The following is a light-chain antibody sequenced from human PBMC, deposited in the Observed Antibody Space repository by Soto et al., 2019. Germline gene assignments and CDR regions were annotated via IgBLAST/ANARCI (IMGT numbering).Light chain of an antibody. J-gene: IGKJ1*01. CDR2: AAS. Sequence: DIQLTQSPSFLSASVGDRVTISCRASQGISSYLAWYQHKPGKAPNLLISAASSLQNGVPARFSGSGSGTDFTLTISSLEPEDFAVYYCQQRSNWWTFGQGTKVDI. CDR3: QQRSNWWT. CDR1: QGISSY. V-gene: IGKV1-9*01.